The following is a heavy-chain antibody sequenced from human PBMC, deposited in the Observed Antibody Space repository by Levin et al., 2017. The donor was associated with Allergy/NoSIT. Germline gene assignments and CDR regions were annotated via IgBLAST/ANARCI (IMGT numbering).Heavy chain of an antibody. J-gene: IGHJ4*02. CDR3: ARDGSTGEGYCSSTSGAVFYY. CDR2: ISYDRSNK. V-gene: IGHV3-30-3*01. CDR1: GFTFSSFA. D-gene: IGHD2-2*01. Sequence: GGSLRLSCAASGFTFSSFAMHWVRQAPGKGLEWVAVISYDRSNKYYADSVRGRFTISRDNSKNTLFLQMNSLRTEDTAFYYCARDGSTGEGYCSSTSGAVFYYWGQGTLVTVSS.